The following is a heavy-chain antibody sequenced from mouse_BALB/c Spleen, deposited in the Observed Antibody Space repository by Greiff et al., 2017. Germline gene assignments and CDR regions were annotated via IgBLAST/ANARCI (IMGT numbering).Heavy chain of an antibody. CDR3: ARATVVDYWYFDV. J-gene: IGHJ1*01. D-gene: IGHD1-1*01. CDR1: GYTFTSYT. V-gene: IGHV1S26*01. CDR2: INPSSGYT. Sequence: QVQLQQPGAELVKPGASVKLSCKASGYTFTSYTMHWVKQRPGQGLEWIGYINPSSGYTNYNQKFKDKATLTADKSSSTAYMQLSSLTSEDSAVYYCARATVVDYWYFDVWGAGTTVTVSS.